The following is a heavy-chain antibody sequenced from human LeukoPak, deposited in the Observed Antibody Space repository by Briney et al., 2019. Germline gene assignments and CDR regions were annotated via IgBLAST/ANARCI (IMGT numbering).Heavy chain of an antibody. Sequence: SETLSLTCTVSGVAFSSDSYYWSWIRQAAVKGLEWIGRVYIGGGTDYNPSLASRVTMTVEGSNNQFSLRLTSVTAADTGVYYCARMHRDSWDAFDIWGQGTMVTVSS. CDR2: VYIGGGT. CDR1: GVAFSSDSYY. J-gene: IGHJ3*02. V-gene: IGHV4-61*02. D-gene: IGHD2-21*01. CDR3: ARMHRDSWDAFDI.